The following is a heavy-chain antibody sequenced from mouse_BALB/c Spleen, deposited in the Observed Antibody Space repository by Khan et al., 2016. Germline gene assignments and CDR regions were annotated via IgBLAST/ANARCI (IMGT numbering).Heavy chain of an antibody. CDR2: INPDSSTI. J-gene: IGHJ3*01. V-gene: IGHV4-1*02. CDR3: ARAGYYGYFAY. CDR1: GFDFSRYW. Sequence: EVKLLESGGGLVQPGGSLKLSCAASGFDFSRYWMSWVRQAPGKGLEWIGEINPDSSTINYTPSLKDKFIISSDNAKNTLYLQMSKVRSKDTALYNCARAGYYGYFAYCCQGPLITVTA. D-gene: IGHD1-1*01.